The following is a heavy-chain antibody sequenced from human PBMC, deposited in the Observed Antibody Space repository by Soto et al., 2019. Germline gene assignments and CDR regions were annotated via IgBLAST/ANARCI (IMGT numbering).Heavy chain of an antibody. CDR1: GFTFSSSA. Sequence: EVQLLESGGSLVQPGGSLRLSCAASGFTFSSSAMSWVRQAPGKGLEWVSSISGSDGVTYYGDSVKGRCSISRDNSKNTLYLQLNSLRAEDTAIYYCAKQASGSCYYRMDVWGQGTTVTVSS. CDR3: AKQASGSCYYRMDV. CDR2: ISGSDGVT. V-gene: IGHV3-23*01. D-gene: IGHD3-10*01. J-gene: IGHJ6*02.